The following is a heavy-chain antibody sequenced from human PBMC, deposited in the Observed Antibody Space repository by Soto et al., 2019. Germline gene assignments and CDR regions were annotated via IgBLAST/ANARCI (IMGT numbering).Heavy chain of an antibody. CDR3: AKDIREYSSGWTYLDN. Sequence: DVQLVESGGGLVQPGRSLKLSCAASGFTFHDYAMHWVRQGQGKGLEWVSGITWKSGSIDYSDSVKGRFTISRDNAKNSIYLQMNSLRPEDTALYYCAKDIREYSSGWTYLDNWGHGTLVTVSS. D-gene: IGHD6-19*01. J-gene: IGHJ4*01. CDR2: ITWKSGSI. V-gene: IGHV3-9*01. CDR1: GFTFHDYA.